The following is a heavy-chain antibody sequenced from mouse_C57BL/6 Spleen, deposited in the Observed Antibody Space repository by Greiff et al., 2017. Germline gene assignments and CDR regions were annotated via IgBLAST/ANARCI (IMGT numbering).Heavy chain of an antibody. CDR2: IWSGGST. CDR1: GFSLTSYG. CDR3: ARGDYDEGAPWFAY. V-gene: IGHV2-2*01. D-gene: IGHD2-4*01. J-gene: IGHJ3*01. Sequence: VKLVESGPGLVQPSQSLSITCTVSGFSLTSYGVHWVRQSPGKGLEWLGVIWSGGSTDYNAAFISRLSISKDNSKSQVFFKMNSLQADDTAIYYCARGDYDEGAPWFAYWGQGTLVTVSA.